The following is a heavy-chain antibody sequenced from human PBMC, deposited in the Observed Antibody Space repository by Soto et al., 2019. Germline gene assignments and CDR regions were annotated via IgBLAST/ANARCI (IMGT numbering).Heavy chain of an antibody. CDR2: IKSKTDGGTT. CDR1: GFTFSNAW. Sequence: GGSLRLSCAASGFTFSNAWMSWVRQAPGKGLEWVGRIKSKTDGGTTDYAAPAKGRFTISRDDSKNTLYQQMNSLKTEDTAAYYCTTTDIVVVPAAADYYYYGMDVWGQGTTVTVSS. CDR3: TTTDIVVVPAAADYYYYGMDV. V-gene: IGHV3-15*01. D-gene: IGHD2-2*01. J-gene: IGHJ6*02.